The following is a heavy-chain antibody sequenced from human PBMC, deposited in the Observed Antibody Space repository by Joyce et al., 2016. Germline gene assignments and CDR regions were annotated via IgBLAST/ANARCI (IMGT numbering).Heavy chain of an antibody. CDR2: IYSEGST. J-gene: IGHJ3*02. V-gene: IGHV3-53*01. CDR1: GFNVSSNY. CDR3: ARVQYCSGGICYDNDAFDT. Sequence: EVQLVESGGGLIQPGGSLRLSCAASGFNVSSNYMSLVSVIYSEGSTYYAESVKGRFTISRDNSKNTVYLQMNTLRGEDTAVYYCARVQYCSGGICYDNDAFDTWGQGTMVTVSS. D-gene: IGHD2-15*01.